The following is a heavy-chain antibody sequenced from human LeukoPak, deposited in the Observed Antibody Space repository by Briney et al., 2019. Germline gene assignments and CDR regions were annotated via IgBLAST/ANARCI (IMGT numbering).Heavy chain of an antibody. CDR3: ANRMTF. J-gene: IGHJ4*02. V-gene: IGHV3-23*01. D-gene: IGHD2/OR15-2a*01. CDR2: ISGSDGKT. Sequence: SGGSLRLSCAASGFTFSSYAMSWVRQAPGKGLEWVSAISGSDGKTYYADSVKGRFTISRHNSKNTLFLQMDSLRTEDTAIYYCANRMTFGGQGTLVTVSS. CDR1: GFTFSSYA.